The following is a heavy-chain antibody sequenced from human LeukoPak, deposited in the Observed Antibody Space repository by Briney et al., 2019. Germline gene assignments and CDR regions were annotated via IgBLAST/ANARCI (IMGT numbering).Heavy chain of an antibody. V-gene: IGHV3-15*01. J-gene: IGHJ4*02. CDR1: GFTFRNHG. CDR2: IKSKTVGGTT. D-gene: IGHD1-26*01. Sequence: PGMSLRLSCAASGFTFRNHGMHCVRQAPGKGLEWVGHIKSKTVGGTTDYAAPVKDRFTISRDDSKNTLYLEMNSLQTEDTAVYYCATEYYGSYNFWGQGALVTVSS. CDR3: ATEYYGSYNF.